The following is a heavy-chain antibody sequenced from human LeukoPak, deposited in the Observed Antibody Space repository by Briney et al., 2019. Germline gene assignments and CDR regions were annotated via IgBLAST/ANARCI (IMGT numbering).Heavy chain of an antibody. D-gene: IGHD6-6*01. CDR3: ARVGYSSSLSPSLRHQNWFDP. CDR2: INHSGST. CDR1: GGSFSGYY. J-gene: IGHJ5*02. Sequence: PSETLSLTCAVYGGSFSGYYWSWIRQPPGKGLEWIGEINHSGSTNYNPSLKSRVTISVDTSKNQFSLKLSSVTAADTAVYYCARVGYSSSLSPSLRHQNWFDPRGQGTLVTVSS. V-gene: IGHV4-34*01.